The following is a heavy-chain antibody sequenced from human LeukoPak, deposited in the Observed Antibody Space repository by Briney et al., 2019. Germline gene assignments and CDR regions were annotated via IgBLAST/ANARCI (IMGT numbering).Heavy chain of an antibody. J-gene: IGHJ4*02. CDR1: GGSISSYY. Sequence: PSETLSLTCTVSGGSISSYYWSWIRQPAGKGLEWIGRIYTSGSTNYNPSLKSRVTMSVDTSKNQFSLKLNSVTAADTALYYCAKGSSWYSPFDQWGQGTLVTVSS. CDR2: IYTSGST. CDR3: AKGSSWYSPFDQ. V-gene: IGHV4-4*07. D-gene: IGHD6-13*01.